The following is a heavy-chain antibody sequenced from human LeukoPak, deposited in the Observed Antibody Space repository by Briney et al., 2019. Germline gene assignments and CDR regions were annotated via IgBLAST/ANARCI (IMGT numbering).Heavy chain of an antibody. J-gene: IGHJ5*02. D-gene: IGHD3-9*01. Sequence: GGSLRLSCAASGFTSSSYGMHWVRQAPGKGLEWVAVISYDGSNKYYADSVKGRFTISRDNSKNTLYLQMNSLRAEDTAVYYCAKGDFDWLTPNWFDPWGQGTLSPSPQ. CDR2: ISYDGSNK. CDR3: AKGDFDWLTPNWFDP. CDR1: GFTSSSYG. V-gene: IGHV3-30*18.